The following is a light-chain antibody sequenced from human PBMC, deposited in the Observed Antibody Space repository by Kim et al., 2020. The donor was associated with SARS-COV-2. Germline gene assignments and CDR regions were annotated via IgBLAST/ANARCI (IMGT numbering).Light chain of an antibody. V-gene: IGKV1-27*01. CDR1: QSISNY. CDR3: QKYSTAPWT. Sequence: DIQMTQSPSSLSASVGDRVTITCRASQSISNYLVWYQQKPGKVPKVLIYPASTLQSGVPSRFSGSGSGTEFTLTISSLQPEDAATYYCQKYSTAPWTFGQGTKVDIK. J-gene: IGKJ1*01. CDR2: PAS.